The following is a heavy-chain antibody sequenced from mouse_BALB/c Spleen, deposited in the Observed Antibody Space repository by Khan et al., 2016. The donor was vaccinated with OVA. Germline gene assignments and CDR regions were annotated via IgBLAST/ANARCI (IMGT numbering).Heavy chain of an antibody. CDR2: LWSGGST. Sequence: QVQLQQSGPGLVQPSQSLSITCTVSGFSLTSYGVHWVRQSPGKGLEWLGVLWSGGSTDYNAAFISRLSISKDNSKSQVFFKMNSLQANDTAIYYWARNGNYAMDYWGQGTSVTVSS. CDR1: GFSLTSYG. CDR3: ARNGNYAMDY. V-gene: IGHV2-2*02. J-gene: IGHJ4*01. D-gene: IGHD1-1*02.